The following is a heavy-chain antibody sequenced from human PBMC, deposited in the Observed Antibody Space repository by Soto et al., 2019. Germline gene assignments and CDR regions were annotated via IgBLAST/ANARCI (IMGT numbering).Heavy chain of an antibody. CDR1: GFTFDDYA. J-gene: IGHJ6*03. V-gene: IGHV3-9*01. CDR3: VAGPRYYYYYMYV. D-gene: IGHD2-21*01. CDR2: ISWNSGSI. Sequence: EVQLVESGGGLVQPGRSLRLSCAASGFTFDDYAMHWVRQAPGKGLEWVSGISWNSGSIGYADSVKGRFTISRDNAKNSLYLQMNSLRAEDTALYYCVAGPRYYYYYMYVWGKGTTVTVSS.